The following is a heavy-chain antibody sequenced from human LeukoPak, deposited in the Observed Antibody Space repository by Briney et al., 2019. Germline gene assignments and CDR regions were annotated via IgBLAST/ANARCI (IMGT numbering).Heavy chain of an antibody. CDR3: ARDQGIRFLEWLFDY. CDR2: INPSSGGT. CDR1: GYTFTGYY. Sequence: ASVKVSCKASGYTFTGYYMHWVRQAPGQGLEWMGWINPSSGGTNYAQKFQGRATMTRDTSISTAYMELSRLRSDDTAVYYCARDQGIRFLEWLFDYWGQGTLVTVSS. V-gene: IGHV1-2*02. D-gene: IGHD3-3*01. J-gene: IGHJ4*02.